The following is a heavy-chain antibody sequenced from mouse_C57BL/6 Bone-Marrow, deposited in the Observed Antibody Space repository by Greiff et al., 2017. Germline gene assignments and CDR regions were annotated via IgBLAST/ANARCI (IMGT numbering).Heavy chain of an antibody. CDR3: ARCGNYIWLAY. V-gene: IGHV1-55*01. Sequence: QVQLQQPGAELVKPGASVKMSCKASGYTFTSYWITWVKQRPGQGLEWIGDIYPGSGSTNYTEKFKSKATLTVDTSSSTAYMQRSSLTSEDSAVYCGARCGNYIWLAYWGQGTLVTVSA. CDR1: GYTFTSYW. D-gene: IGHD2-1*01. CDR2: IYPGSGST. J-gene: IGHJ3*01.